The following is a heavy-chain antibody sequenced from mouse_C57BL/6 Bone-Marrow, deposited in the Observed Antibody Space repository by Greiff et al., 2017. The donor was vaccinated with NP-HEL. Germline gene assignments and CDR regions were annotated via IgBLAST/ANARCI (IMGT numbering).Heavy chain of an antibody. CDR3: ARESITTVVPFDY. V-gene: IGHV1-26*01. CDR2: INPNNGGT. Sequence: VQLQQSGPELVKPGASVKISCKASGYTFTDYYMNWVKQSHGKSLEWIGDINPNNGGTSYNQKFKGKATLTVDKSSSTAYMELRSLTSEDSAVYYCARESITTVVPFDYWGQGTTLTVSS. CDR1: GYTFTDYY. J-gene: IGHJ2*01. D-gene: IGHD1-1*01.